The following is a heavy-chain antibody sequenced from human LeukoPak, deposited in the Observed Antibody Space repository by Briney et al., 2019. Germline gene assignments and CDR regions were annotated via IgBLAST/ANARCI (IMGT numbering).Heavy chain of an antibody. J-gene: IGHJ3*02. CDR1: GYTFTSYG. CDR2: ISAYNGNT. D-gene: IGHD1-26*01. CDR3: ARGPGIVGAPAGAFDI. V-gene: IGHV1-18*01. Sequence: ASVKVSCKASGYTFTSYGISWVRQAPGQGLEWMGWISAYNGNTNYAQKLQGRVTMTTDTSTSTAYMELRSLRSDDTAVYYCARGPGIVGAPAGAFDIWGQGTMVTVSS.